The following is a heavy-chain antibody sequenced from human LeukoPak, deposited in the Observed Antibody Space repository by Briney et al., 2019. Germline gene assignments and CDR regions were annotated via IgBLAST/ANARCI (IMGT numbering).Heavy chain of an antibody. D-gene: IGHD2-8*01. CDR2: IIPIFGTA. CDR1: GYTFTSHG. Sequence: ASVKVSCKASGYTFTSHGISWVRQAPGQGLEWMGEIIPIFGTATYAQKFQGRVTITADTSTSTVYMELSSLRSEDTAVYYCARRYCTNGVCYHDRGAFDIWGQGTMVTVSS. J-gene: IGHJ3*02. CDR3: ARRYCTNGVCYHDRGAFDI. V-gene: IGHV1-69*06.